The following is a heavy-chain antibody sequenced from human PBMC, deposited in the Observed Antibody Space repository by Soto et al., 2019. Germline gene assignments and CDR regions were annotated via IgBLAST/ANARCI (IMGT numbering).Heavy chain of an antibody. CDR1: GFTFDDYA. CDR3: AKSYSSSWYANWFDP. J-gene: IGHJ5*02. V-gene: IGHV3-9*01. D-gene: IGHD6-13*01. Sequence: EVQLVESGGGLVQPGRSLRLSCAASGFTFDDYAMFWVRQAPGKGLEWVSGISWNSVTIGYADSVKGRFTISRDNAKNSLYLEMNSLRAEDTALYYCAKSYSSSWYANWFDPWGQGTLVTVPS. CDR2: ISWNSVTI.